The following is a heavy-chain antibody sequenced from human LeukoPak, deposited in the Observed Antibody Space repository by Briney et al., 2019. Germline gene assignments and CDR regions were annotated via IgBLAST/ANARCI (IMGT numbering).Heavy chain of an antibody. CDR1: GLTFRSYW. Sequence: GGSLRLSCAVSGLTFRSYWMSWVRQAPGKGLEWVANINQEGSEKYFVDSVKGRFTISRDNAKNSLHLQMNTLRAEDTAVYYCARERGGRFFDYWGQGTLVTVSS. CDR2: INQEGSEK. V-gene: IGHV3-7*01. CDR3: ARERGGRFFDY. D-gene: IGHD1-26*01. J-gene: IGHJ4*02.